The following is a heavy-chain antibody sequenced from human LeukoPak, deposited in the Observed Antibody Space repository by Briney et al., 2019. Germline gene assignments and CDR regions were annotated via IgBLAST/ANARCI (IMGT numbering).Heavy chain of an antibody. CDR2: ISGSGGST. J-gene: IGHJ4*02. D-gene: IGHD3-22*01. CDR1: GFTFSSYA. Sequence: GGSLRLSCAASGFTFSSYAMSWVRQAPGKGLEWVSAISGSGGSTYYADSVKGRFTISRDNSKNTLYLQMNSLRAGDTAVYYCASESNYYDSSFDYWGQGTLVTVSS. V-gene: IGHV3-23*01. CDR3: ASESNYYDSSFDY.